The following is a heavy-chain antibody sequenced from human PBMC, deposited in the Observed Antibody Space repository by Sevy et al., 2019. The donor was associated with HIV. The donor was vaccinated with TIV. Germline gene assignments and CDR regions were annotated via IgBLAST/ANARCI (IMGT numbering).Heavy chain of an antibody. CDR2: IYGDGTT. D-gene: IGHD5-18*01. CDR3: ARGKGGYGYGLNY. J-gene: IGHJ4*02. Sequence: GGSLRLSCSASGFTVSINYMTWVRQAPGKGLEWVSVIYGDGTTHHGDSVKGRFTISRDNSENTLYLQMSSLRVEDTAGYYCARGKGGYGYGLNYWGQGTLVSVSS. V-gene: IGHV3-66*01. CDR1: GFTVSINY.